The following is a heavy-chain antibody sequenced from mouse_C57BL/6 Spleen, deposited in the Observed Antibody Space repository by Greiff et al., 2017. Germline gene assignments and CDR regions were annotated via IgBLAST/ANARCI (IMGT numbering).Heavy chain of an antibody. V-gene: IGHV1-54*01. CDR2: INPGSGGT. CDR3: ASHPFAY. CDR1: GYAFTNYL. Sequence: VQLQQSGAELVRPGTSVKVSCKASGYAFTNYLIEWVKQRPGQGLEWIGVINPGSGGTNYNEKFKGKATLTADKSSSTAYMQLSSLTSEDSAVYFCASHPFAYWGQGTLVTVSA. J-gene: IGHJ3*01.